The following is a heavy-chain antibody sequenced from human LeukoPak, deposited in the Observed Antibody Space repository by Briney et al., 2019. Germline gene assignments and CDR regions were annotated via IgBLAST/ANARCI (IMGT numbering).Heavy chain of an antibody. D-gene: IGHD2-15*01. CDR2: IYYSGST. V-gene: IGHV4-59*01. J-gene: IGHJ4*02. CDR3: ARARYGSLDY. CDR1: GGSISSYY. Sequence: SETLSLTCTVSGGSISSYYWSWIRQPPGKGLEWIGYIYYSGSTNYNPSLRSRVTISVDTSKNQFSLKLSSVTAADTAVYYCARARYGSLDYWGQGTLVTVSS.